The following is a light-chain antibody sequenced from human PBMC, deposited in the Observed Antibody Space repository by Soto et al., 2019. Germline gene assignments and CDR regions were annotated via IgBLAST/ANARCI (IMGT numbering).Light chain of an antibody. V-gene: IGKV3-20*01. CDR1: QSVDSTY. CDR2: GAS. CDR3: QHYDSFRT. J-gene: IGKJ1*01. Sequence: DIVLTQSPGTLSLSPGESATLSCRASQSVDSTYIAWYQQKPGQAPRLLIFGASGRATGIPDRFSGSGSGTDFTLTISRLDPEDFAVYYCQHYDSFRTFGQGTK.